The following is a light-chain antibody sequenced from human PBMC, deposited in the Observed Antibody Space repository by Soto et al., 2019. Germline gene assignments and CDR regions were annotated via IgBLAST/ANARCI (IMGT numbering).Light chain of an antibody. V-gene: IGKV3-20*01. CDR1: QSVSSSY. Sequence: EIVLTHSPGSLSLXXGERATLSCRASQSVSSSYLAWYQQKPGQAPRLVIYGASSRATGIPDRFSGSGSGTDFTLTISRLEPEDFAVYYCQQYGSSRWTFGQRTKVDIK. CDR2: GAS. J-gene: IGKJ1*01. CDR3: QQYGSSRWT.